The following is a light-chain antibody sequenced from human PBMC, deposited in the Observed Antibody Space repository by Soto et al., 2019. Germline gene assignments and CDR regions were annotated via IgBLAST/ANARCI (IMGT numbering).Light chain of an antibody. Sequence: EIVLTQSPGTLSLSPGEIATLSCRASQSFSSTYLAWYQQKPGKAPRLLIYGASSRATGIPDRFSGGGSGTDFSLTISRLDPEDFEVYYCQQYSSSPNTFCQGTRLEIK. CDR1: QSFSSTY. V-gene: IGKV3-20*01. J-gene: IGKJ5*01. CDR3: QQYSSSPNT. CDR2: GAS.